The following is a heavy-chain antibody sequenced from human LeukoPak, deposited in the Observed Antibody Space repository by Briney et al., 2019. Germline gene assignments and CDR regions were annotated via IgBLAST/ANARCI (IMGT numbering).Heavy chain of an antibody. D-gene: IGHD3-3*01. CDR3: AKGGNYDFWSGRKSSYYYYYYMDV. V-gene: IGHV3-23*01. J-gene: IGHJ6*03. Sequence: GGSLRPSCAASGFTFSSYGMSWVRQAPGKGLEWVSAISGSGGSTYYADSVKGRFTISRDNSKNTLYLQMNSLRAEDTAVYYCAKGGNYDFWSGRKSSYYYYYYMDVWGKGTTVTVSS. CDR2: ISGSGGST. CDR1: GFTFSSYG.